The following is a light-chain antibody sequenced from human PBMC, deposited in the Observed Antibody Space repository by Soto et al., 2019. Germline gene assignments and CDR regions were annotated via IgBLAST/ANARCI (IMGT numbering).Light chain of an antibody. CDR1: HSVSCN. CDR2: DAS. V-gene: IGKV3-15*01. Sequence: IEMTQPPATLTLSPGKIATLSCTAGHSVSCNLAWHQQKPGQAPRILMYDASTRATGISARFSGSGSGTEFTLTISCLQSEDFAVYYCQQYHNWPITFGQGTLLEIK. CDR3: QQYHNWPIT. J-gene: IGKJ5*01.